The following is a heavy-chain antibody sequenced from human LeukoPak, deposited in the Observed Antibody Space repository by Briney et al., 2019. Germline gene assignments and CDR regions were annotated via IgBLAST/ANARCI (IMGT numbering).Heavy chain of an antibody. D-gene: IGHD3-9*01. Sequence: GGSLRLSCAASGFTFSSYAMSWVRQAPGKGLEWVSAISGSGGSTYYADSVKGRFTISRDNSKNTLYLQMNSLRAEDTAVYHCAKEDYDILTGYDAFDIWGQGTMVTVSS. J-gene: IGHJ3*02. V-gene: IGHV3-23*01. CDR1: GFTFSSYA. CDR2: ISGSGGST. CDR3: AKEDYDILTGYDAFDI.